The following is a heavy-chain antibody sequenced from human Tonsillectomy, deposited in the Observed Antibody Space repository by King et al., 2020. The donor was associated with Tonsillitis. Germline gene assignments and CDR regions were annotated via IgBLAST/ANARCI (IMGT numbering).Heavy chain of an antibody. CDR3: AKGSYEQQLVVGGWFDP. CDR2: ISWNSGSI. J-gene: IGHJ5*02. Sequence: VQLVESGGGLVQPGRSLRLSCAASGFTFDDYAMHWVRQAPGKGLEWVSGISWNSGSIGYADSVKGRFTISRDNVKNSLYLQMNSLRAEDTALYYCAKGSYEQQLVVGGWFDPWGQGTLVTVSS. D-gene: IGHD6-13*01. CDR1: GFTFDDYA. V-gene: IGHV3-9*01.